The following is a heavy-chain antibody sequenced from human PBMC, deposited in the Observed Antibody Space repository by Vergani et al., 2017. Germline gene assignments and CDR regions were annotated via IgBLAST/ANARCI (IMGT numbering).Heavy chain of an antibody. CDR2: IWYDGSNK. V-gene: IGHV3-33*01. CDR3: ASAANYDSSGYYQDY. D-gene: IGHD3-22*01. CDR1: GFTFSSYG. J-gene: IGHJ4*02. Sequence: VQLVESGGGLVKPGGSLRLSCAASGFTFSSYGMHWVRQAPGKGLEWVAVIWYDGSNKYYADSVKGRFTISRDNSKNTLYLQMNSLRAEDTAVYYCASAANYDSSGYYQDYRGQGTLVTVSS.